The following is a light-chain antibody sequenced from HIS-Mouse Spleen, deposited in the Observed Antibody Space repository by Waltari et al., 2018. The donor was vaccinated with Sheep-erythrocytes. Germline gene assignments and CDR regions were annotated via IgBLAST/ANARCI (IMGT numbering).Light chain of an antibody. CDR3: CSYAGSYNHV. Sequence: QSALTQPRSVSGSPGQSVTISGTGTSSDFGGYHYVSWYQQHPGKAPKLMIYDVSKRPSGVPDRFSGSKSGNTASLTISGLQAEDEADYYCCSYAGSYNHVFATGTKVTVL. CDR1: SSDFGGYHY. CDR2: DVS. V-gene: IGLV2-11*01. J-gene: IGLJ1*01.